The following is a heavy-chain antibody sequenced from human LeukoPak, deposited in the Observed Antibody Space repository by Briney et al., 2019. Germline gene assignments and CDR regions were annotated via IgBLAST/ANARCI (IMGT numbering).Heavy chain of an antibody. CDR3: ARGPTRLNSSGWYWFDP. D-gene: IGHD6-19*01. CDR1: GGSISSYY. J-gene: IGHJ5*02. V-gene: IGHV4-59*01. CDR2: IYYSGST. Sequence: KSSETLSLTCTVSGGSISSYYWSWIRQPPGKGLEWIGYIYYSGSTNYNPSLKSRVTISVDTSKNQFSLKLSSVTAADTAVYYCARGPTRLNSSGWYWFDPWGQGTLVTVSS.